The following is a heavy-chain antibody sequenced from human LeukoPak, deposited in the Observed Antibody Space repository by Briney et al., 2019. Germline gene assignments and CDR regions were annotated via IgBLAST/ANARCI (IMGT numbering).Heavy chain of an antibody. Sequence: TLSLTCTVSGGSIGSGDYYWSWIRQHPGKGLEWIGYISHSGNTYCNPSLKSRATIPVDTSKNQFSLKLSSVTAADTAVYYCARGVVTATFDYWGQGTLVTVSS. D-gene: IGHD2-21*02. V-gene: IGHV4-31*03. CDR3: ARGVVTATFDY. J-gene: IGHJ4*02. CDR2: ISHSGNT. CDR1: GGSIGSGDYY.